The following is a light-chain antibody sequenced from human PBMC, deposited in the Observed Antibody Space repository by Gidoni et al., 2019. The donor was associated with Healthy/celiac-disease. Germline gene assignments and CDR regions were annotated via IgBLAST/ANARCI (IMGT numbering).Light chain of an antibody. CDR1: PSISSY. V-gene: IGKV1-39*01. Sequence: IQITQSPSSLSASVGDRVTITCRASPSISSYLSWYQQKPGKAPNLLIYAASSLQSGVPSRFSGSGSGTDFTLTISSLQPEDFATYYCQQSYSTPGTFXGXTKVEIK. J-gene: IGKJ4*02. CDR2: AAS. CDR3: QQSYSTPGT.